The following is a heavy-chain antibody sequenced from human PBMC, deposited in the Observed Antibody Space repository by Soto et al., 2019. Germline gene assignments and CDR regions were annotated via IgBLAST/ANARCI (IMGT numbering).Heavy chain of an antibody. D-gene: IGHD4-17*01. CDR1: GITFINAW. Sequence: EAQLVESGGDLVKPGGCLRLSCAVSGITFINAWMSWVRHSPGKGLEWVGRIKNKADGGTTDYAAPVRGRFTISRDDSKNTLFLQMNSLETEDTAVYYCTTDPGDYEDFWGQGTLVTVSS. J-gene: IGHJ4*02. V-gene: IGHV3-15*01. CDR3: TTDPGDYEDF. CDR2: IKNKADGGTT.